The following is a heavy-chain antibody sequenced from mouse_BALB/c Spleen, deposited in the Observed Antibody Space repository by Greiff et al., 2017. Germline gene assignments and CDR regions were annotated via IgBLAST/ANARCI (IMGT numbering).Heavy chain of an antibody. V-gene: IGHV14-1*02. D-gene: IGHD2-1*01. CDR1: GFNIKDYY. Sequence: EVKLQESGAELVRPGALVKLSCKASGFNIKDYYMHWVKQRPEQGLEWIGWIDPENGNTIYDPKFQGKASITADTSSNTAYLQLSSLTSEDTAVYYCARRSTLYYFDYWGQGTTLTVSS. CDR3: ARRSTLYYFDY. CDR2: IDPENGNT. J-gene: IGHJ2*01.